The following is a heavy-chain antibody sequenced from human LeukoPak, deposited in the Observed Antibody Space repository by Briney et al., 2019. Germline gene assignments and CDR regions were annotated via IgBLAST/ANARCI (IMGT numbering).Heavy chain of an antibody. V-gene: IGHV3-66*02. CDR1: GFTVSSNY. CDR2: IYSGGST. Sequence: GGSLRLSCAASGFTVSSNYMSWVRQAPGKGLEWVSVIYSGGSTYYADSVKGRFTISRDNSKNTLYLQMNSLRAEDTAVYYCARGAPRYYYGSGTGSPTDYFDYWGQGTLVTVSS. CDR3: ARGAPRYYYGSGTGSPTDYFDY. D-gene: IGHD3-10*01. J-gene: IGHJ4*02.